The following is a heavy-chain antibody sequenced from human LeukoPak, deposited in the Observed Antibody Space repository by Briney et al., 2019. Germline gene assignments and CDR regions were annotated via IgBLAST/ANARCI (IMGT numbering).Heavy chain of an antibody. CDR2: IYYSGSI. D-gene: IGHD1-26*01. J-gene: IGHJ3*02. Sequence: SETLSLTCTVSGGSISSYYWSWIRQPPGKGLEWIGYIYYSGSIYYNPSLKSRVTMSVDTSKNQFSLKLSSVTAVDTAVYYCARTGRGSYFDAFDIWGQGTMVTVSS. CDR3: ARTGRGSYFDAFDI. CDR1: GGSISSYY. V-gene: IGHV4-59*04.